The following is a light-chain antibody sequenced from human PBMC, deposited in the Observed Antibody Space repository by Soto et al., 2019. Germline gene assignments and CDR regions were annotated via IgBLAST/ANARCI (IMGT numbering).Light chain of an antibody. CDR3: CSYAGSSTLVFV. Sequence: QSVLTQPASVSGSPGQSITISCTGSSSDVGSYNYVSWYQHHPGEAPKLIIYDVNNRPSGVSNRFSGSKSGNTASLTISGLQAEDEADYYCCSYAGSSTLVFVFGTGTKLTVL. CDR1: SSDVGSYNY. CDR2: DVN. V-gene: IGLV2-14*03. J-gene: IGLJ1*01.